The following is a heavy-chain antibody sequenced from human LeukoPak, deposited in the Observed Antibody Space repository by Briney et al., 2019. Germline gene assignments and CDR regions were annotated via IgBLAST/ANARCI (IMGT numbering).Heavy chain of an antibody. V-gene: IGHV4-59*01. CDR2: IYYSGST. CDR1: GDSISSYY. D-gene: IGHD6-13*01. Sequence: SETLSLTCTVSGDSISSYYWNWIRQPPGKGLEWIGYIYYSGSTNYNPSLKSRVTISVDTSKNQFSLKLSSVTAADTAVYYCARDGVYSSSWYYFDYWGQGTLVTVSS. CDR3: ARDGVYSSSWYYFDY. J-gene: IGHJ4*02.